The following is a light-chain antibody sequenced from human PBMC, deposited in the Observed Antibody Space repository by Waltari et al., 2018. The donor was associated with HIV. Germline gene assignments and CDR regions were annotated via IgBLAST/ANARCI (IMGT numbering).Light chain of an antibody. V-gene: IGKV1-5*03. J-gene: IGKJ1*01. CDR3: QQYNSYLWT. CDR1: RSISRL. Sequence: DIQMTQSPSALSALVGDRVTICFRASRSISRLLAWYQQKPGKAPKLLIYKASNLEGGVPSRFSGSGSGTEFTLTISSLQPDDFATYYCQQYNSYLWTFGQGTKVEIK. CDR2: KAS.